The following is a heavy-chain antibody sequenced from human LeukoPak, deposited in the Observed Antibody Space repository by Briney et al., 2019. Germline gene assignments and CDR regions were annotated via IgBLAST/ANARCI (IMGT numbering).Heavy chain of an antibody. D-gene: IGHD5-12*01. Sequence: PSETLSLTCAVSGYSISSGYYWGWIRRPPGKGLEWIGSIYQSGSSYYNPSLKSRVTMSVDTSKNQFSLKLFSVTAADTAVYYCARRGPYSGYSLSWFDPWGQGILVTVSS. CDR2: IYQSGSS. J-gene: IGHJ5*02. V-gene: IGHV4-38-2*01. CDR1: GYSISSGYY. CDR3: ARRGPYSGYSLSWFDP.